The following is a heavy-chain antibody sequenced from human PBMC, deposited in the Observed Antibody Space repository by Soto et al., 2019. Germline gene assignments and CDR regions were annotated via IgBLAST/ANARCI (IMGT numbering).Heavy chain of an antibody. V-gene: IGHV3-33*01. CDR1: GFTFSSYG. J-gene: IGHJ4*02. D-gene: IGHD2-2*01. CDR2: IWYDGSNK. CDR3: ARKNIVVVPAARFPIPFPEYYFDY. Sequence: GGSLRLSCAASGFTFSSYGMHWVRQAPGKGLEWVAVIWYDGSNKYYADSVKGRFTISRDNSKNTLYLQMNSLRAEDTAVYYCARKNIVVVPAARFPIPFPEYYFDYWGQGTLVTVSS.